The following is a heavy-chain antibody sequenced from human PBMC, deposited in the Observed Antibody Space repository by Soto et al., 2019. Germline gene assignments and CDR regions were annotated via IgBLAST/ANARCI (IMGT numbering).Heavy chain of an antibody. CDR1: GFTFSSYG. CDR3: AKDRSPTRIAVVGKSLFGY. D-gene: IGHD6-19*01. J-gene: IGHJ4*02. Sequence: GGSLRLSCAASGFTFSSYGMSWVRQAPGKGLEWVSAISGSGGSTYYADSVKGRFTISRDNSKNTLYLQMNSLRAEDTAVYYCAKDRSPTRIAVVGKSLFGYSGQGTLVTVSS. CDR2: ISGSGGST. V-gene: IGHV3-23*01.